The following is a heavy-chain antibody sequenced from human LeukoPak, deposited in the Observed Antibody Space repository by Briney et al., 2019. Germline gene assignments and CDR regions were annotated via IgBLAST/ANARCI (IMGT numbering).Heavy chain of an antibody. J-gene: IGHJ4*02. V-gene: IGHV1-2*02. CDR1: GYTFTGYY. D-gene: IGHD3-22*01. CDR3: ARDESVRADGYQSY. Sequence: GASVKVSCKASGYTFTGYYMHWVRQAPGQGLEWMGWINPNSGGTNYAQKFQGRVTMTRDTSISTAYMELSRLRSDDTAVYYSARDESVRADGYQSYWGQGTLVTVSS. CDR2: INPNSGGT.